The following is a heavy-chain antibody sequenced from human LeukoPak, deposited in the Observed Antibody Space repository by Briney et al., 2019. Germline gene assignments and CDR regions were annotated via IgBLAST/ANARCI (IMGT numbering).Heavy chain of an antibody. D-gene: IGHD4-4*01. CDR1: GGSIRSGDYS. CDR3: ARDHTETSSLNFRNYYYYGMDI. V-gene: IGHV4-31*03. J-gene: IGHJ6*02. Sequence: PSQTLSLTCTVSGGSIRSGDYSWNWIRQHPGKGLEWIGYIYYSGSTYHNPSLTSRVTMSVDTSKNQFSLKLSSVTAADTAIYYCARDHTETSSLNFRNYYYYGMDIWGQGTTVIVSS. CDR2: IYYSGST.